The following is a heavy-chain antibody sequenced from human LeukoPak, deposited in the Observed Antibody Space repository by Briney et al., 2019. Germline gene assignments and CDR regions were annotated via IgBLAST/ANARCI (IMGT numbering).Heavy chain of an antibody. V-gene: IGHV1-69*13. Sequence: SVKVSCKASGGTFSSYAISWVRQAPGQGLEWMGGIIPIFGTANYAQKFQGRVTITADESTSTAYMELSSLRSEDTAVYYCARDSASDFWSGTNWFDPWGQGTLVTVSS. J-gene: IGHJ5*02. D-gene: IGHD3-3*01. CDR3: ARDSASDFWSGTNWFDP. CDR2: IIPIFGTA. CDR1: GGTFSSYA.